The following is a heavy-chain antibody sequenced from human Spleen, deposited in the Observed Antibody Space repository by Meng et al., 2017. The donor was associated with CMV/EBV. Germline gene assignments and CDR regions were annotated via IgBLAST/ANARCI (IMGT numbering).Heavy chain of an antibody. V-gene: IGHV4-59*01. CDR1: GGSISSYY. Sequence: SETLSLTCTVSGGSISSYYWSWIRQPPGKGLEWIGYIYYSGSTNYNPSLKSRVTISVDTSKNQFSLKLSSVTAADTAVYYCASSAEAQGIRAYFHYGMDVWGQGTTVTVSS. J-gene: IGHJ6*02. D-gene: IGHD5-18*01. CDR2: IYYSGST. CDR3: ASSAEAQGIRAYFHYGMDV.